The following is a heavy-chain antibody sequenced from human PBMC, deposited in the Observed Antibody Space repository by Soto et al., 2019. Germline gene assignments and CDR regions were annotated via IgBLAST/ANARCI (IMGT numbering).Heavy chain of an antibody. J-gene: IGHJ5*02. CDR2: IYYSGST. CDR1: GGSISSGDYY. Sequence: TSETLSLTCTVSGGSISSGDYYWSWIRQPPGKGLEWIGYIYYSGSTYYNPSLKSRVTISVDTSKNQFSLKLSSVTAADTAVYYCARQRYCSGGSCPRRFDPWGQGTLVTVSS. V-gene: IGHV4-30-4*01. D-gene: IGHD2-15*01. CDR3: ARQRYCSGGSCPRRFDP.